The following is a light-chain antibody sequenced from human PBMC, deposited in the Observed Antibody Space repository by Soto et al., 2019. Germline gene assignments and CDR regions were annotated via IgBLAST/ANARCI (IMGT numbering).Light chain of an antibody. Sequence: DIHMTPSPSSVSASVGDRVTITCRTSQGISNWLARYQQKPVKAPSLLIHAASGVQSGVPSRFSGSGYGTDFTLTLSSLQPEDFATYCCHRANSLPVTFGPGTKVDIK. V-gene: IGKV1-12*01. CDR1: QGISNW. CDR3: HRANSLPVT. CDR2: AAS. J-gene: IGKJ3*01.